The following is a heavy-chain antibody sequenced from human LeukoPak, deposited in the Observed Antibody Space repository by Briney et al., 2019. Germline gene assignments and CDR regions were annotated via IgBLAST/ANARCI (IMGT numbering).Heavy chain of an antibody. Sequence: PGGSLRLSCAASGFTFSSYGMSWVRQAPGKGLEWVSAISGSGGSTYYADSVKGRFTISRDNSKNTLYLQMNSLRAEDTAVYYCAKLGSGSYYYYYYYYMDVWGKGTTVTISS. CDR2: ISGSGGST. CDR1: GFTFSSYG. J-gene: IGHJ6*03. D-gene: IGHD1-26*01. V-gene: IGHV3-23*01. CDR3: AKLGSGSYYYYYYYYMDV.